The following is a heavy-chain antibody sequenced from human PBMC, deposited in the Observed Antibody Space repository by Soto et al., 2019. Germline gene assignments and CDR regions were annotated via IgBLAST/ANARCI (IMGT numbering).Heavy chain of an antibody. V-gene: IGHV3-23*01. Sequence: GGSLRLSCAASGFTFSSYAMSWVRQAPGKGLEWVSAISGSGGSTYYADSVKGRFTISRDNSKNTLYLQMNSLRAEDTAVYYCAKASLITIIAAAGIDYWGQGTLVTVSS. J-gene: IGHJ4*02. CDR2: ISGSGGST. D-gene: IGHD6-13*01. CDR3: AKASLITIIAAAGIDY. CDR1: GFTFSSYA.